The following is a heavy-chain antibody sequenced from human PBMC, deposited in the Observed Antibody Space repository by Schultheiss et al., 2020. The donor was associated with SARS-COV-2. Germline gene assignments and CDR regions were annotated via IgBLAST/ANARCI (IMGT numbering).Heavy chain of an antibody. D-gene: IGHD6-13*01. CDR2: ISGSGGST. CDR3: AKEDSSSWAIGDDAFDI. V-gene: IGHV3-23*01. Sequence: GGSLRLSCAASGFTFSSYAMSWVRQAPGKGLEWVSAISGSGGSTYYADSVKGRFTISRDNSKNTLYLQMNSLRAEDTAVYYCAKEDSSSWAIGDDAFDIWGQGTMVTVSS. CDR1: GFTFSSYA. J-gene: IGHJ3*02.